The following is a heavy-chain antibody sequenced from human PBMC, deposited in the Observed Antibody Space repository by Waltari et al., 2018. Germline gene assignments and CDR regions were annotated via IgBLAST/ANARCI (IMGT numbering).Heavy chain of an antibody. D-gene: IGHD3-10*01. J-gene: IGHJ4*02. CDR3: ARGRGWFGEQLDY. CDR2: ISSSSSYI. V-gene: IGHV3-21*01. CDR1: GFTFSSYS. Sequence: EVQLVESGGGLVKPGGSLRLSCAASGFTFSSYSMNWVRQAPGNGLEWVSSISSSSSYIYYADSVKGRFTISRDNAKNSLYLQMNSLRAEDTAVYYCARGRGWFGEQLDYWGQGTLVTVSS.